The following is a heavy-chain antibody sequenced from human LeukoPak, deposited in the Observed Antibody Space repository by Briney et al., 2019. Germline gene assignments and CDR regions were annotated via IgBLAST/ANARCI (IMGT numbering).Heavy chain of an antibody. D-gene: IGHD5-24*01. J-gene: IGHJ3*02. V-gene: IGHV3-20*04. CDR1: GFIFDDYG. CDR2: INWIGGST. CDR3: ARDLGYKDYVSAFDI. Sequence: GGSLRLSCAASGFIFDDYGMTWVRQTPGKGLEWVSGINWIGGSTGYADSVKGRFTISRDNAKNSLYLNMNSLRAEDTALYFCARDLGYKDYVSAFDIWGQGTMVTVSS.